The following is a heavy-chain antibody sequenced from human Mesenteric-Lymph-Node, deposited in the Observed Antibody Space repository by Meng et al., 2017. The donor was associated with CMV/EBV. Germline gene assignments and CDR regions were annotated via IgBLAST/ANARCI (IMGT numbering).Heavy chain of an antibody. CDR1: GFTVTSNY. CDR3: ARSPPENYGDYYYFDY. V-gene: IGHV3-66*02. Sequence: GESLKISCAASGFTVTSNYMTWVRQTPGKGLEWASVIYSAGGPYYADSVKGRFTISRDNSKNTLYLQMNSLRPEDTAVYYCARSPPENYGDYYYFDYWGQGTLVTVSS. CDR2: IYSAGGP. D-gene: IGHD4-17*01. J-gene: IGHJ4*02.